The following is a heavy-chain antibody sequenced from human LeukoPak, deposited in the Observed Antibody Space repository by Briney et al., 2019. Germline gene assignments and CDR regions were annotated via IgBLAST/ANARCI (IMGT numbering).Heavy chain of an antibody. CDR1: DDSITMYY. CDR3: ARWTTLVRGFDY. J-gene: IGHJ4*02. D-gene: IGHD3-10*01. CDR2: VDHTGST. V-gene: IGHV4-59*12. Sequence: SETLSLTCTVSDDSITMYYWTWIRRRPGKGLEWIGYVDHTGSTKFNPSLNGRVSISRYTSNNFFSLKLSSVTAADTAVYCARWTTLVRGFDYWGQGTLVTVSS.